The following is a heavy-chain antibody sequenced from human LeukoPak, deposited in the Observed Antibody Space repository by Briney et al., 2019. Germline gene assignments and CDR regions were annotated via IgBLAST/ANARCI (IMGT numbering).Heavy chain of an antibody. CDR2: ISSTGNTI. Sequence: GGSLRLSCAASGFTFSSYEMTWVRQAPGKGLEWVSYISSTGNTIYYADSVKGRFTISRDNSKNTLYLQMNSLRAEDTAVFYCARDQMISAAGLDYWGQGTLVTVSS. CDR3: ARDQMISAAGLDY. J-gene: IGHJ4*02. V-gene: IGHV3-48*03. D-gene: IGHD6-13*01. CDR1: GFTFSSYE.